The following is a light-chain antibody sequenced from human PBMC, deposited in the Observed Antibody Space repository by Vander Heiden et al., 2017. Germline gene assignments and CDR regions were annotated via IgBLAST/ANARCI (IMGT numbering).Light chain of an antibody. V-gene: IGLV2-23*01. J-gene: IGLJ2*01. CDR1: SSDVGSYNL. CDR3: CSYAGSSTSV. Sequence: QSALTQPASVSASPGQSITISCTGTSSDVGSYNLVSWYQQHPGKAPKLMIYEGSKRPSGVANRFSGSKSGNTASLKISGLQAEDEADYYCCSYAGSSTSVFGGGTKLTVL. CDR2: EGS.